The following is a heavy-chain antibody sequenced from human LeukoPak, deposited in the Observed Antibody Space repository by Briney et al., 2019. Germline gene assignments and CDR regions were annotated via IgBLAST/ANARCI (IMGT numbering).Heavy chain of an antibody. Sequence: SETLSLTCAVYGGSFSGYYWSWIRQPPGKGLEWIGEINHSGSTNYNPSLKSRVTISVDTSKNQFSLKLSSVTAADTAVYYCARGYHDFWSGYSSYYYMDVWGKGTTVTVSS. D-gene: IGHD3-3*01. CDR1: GGSFSGYY. CDR2: INHSGST. V-gene: IGHV4-34*01. CDR3: ARGYHDFWSGYSSYYYMDV. J-gene: IGHJ6*03.